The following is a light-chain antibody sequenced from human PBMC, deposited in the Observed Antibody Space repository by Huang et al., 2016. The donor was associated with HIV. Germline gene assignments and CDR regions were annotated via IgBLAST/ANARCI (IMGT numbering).Light chain of an antibody. V-gene: IGKV1D-12*01. CDR2: GAS. J-gene: IGKJ4*01. Sequence: DIQMTQSPSSVSASVGDRVTITCRASQGISTWLVWYQQKPGRAPKFPIYGASELQPGVPSRFSGSGSGTDFTLTISSLQPEDFATYYCQQAHTFPLTFGGGTKVEMK. CDR1: QGISTW. CDR3: QQAHTFPLT.